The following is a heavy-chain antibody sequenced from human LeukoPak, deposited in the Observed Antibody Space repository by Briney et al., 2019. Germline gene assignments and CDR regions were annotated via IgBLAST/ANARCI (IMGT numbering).Heavy chain of an antibody. D-gene: IGHD3-22*01. J-gene: IGHJ4*02. Sequence: PGASLRLSCAASGFTFSSYAMSWVRQAPGKGLEWVSAISGSGGSTYYADSVKGRFTISRDNSKNTLYLQMNSLRAEGTAVYYCAKILASYDSSGFDYWGQGTLVTVSS. CDR2: ISGSGGST. CDR1: GFTFSSYA. CDR3: AKILASYDSSGFDY. V-gene: IGHV3-23*01.